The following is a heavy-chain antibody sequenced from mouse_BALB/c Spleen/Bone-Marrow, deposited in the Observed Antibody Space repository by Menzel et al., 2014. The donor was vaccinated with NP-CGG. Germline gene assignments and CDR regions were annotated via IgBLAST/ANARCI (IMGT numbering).Heavy chain of an antibody. V-gene: IGHV5-6*02. J-gene: IGHJ3*01. CDR2: TNNGGTYT. CDR1: GFTFSSYG. Sequence: DVKLQESGGDLVKPGGSLKLSCAASGFTFSSYGMSWVRQTPDKRLEWVATTNNGGTYTYYPDSVKGRFTISRDNAKNTLYLQMSSLKSEDTAMYYCALNWGSAYWGQGTLVTVSA. CDR3: ALNWGSAY. D-gene: IGHD4-1*02.